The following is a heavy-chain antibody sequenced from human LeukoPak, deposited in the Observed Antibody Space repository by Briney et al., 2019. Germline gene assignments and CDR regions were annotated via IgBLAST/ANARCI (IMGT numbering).Heavy chain of an antibody. D-gene: IGHD3-22*01. CDR3: ASSGFNYYDSSGFIGGEDY. J-gene: IGHJ4*02. CDR1: GGTFSSYA. V-gene: IGHV1-69*05. CDR2: IIPIFGTA. Sequence: ASVKVSCKASGGTFSSYAISWVRQAPGQGLEWMGGIIPIFGTANYAQKFQGRVTITTDESTSTAYMELSSLRSEDTAVYYCASSGFNYYDSSGFIGGEDYWGQGTLVTVSS.